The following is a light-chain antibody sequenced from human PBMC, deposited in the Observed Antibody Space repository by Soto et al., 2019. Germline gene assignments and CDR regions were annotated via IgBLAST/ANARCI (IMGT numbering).Light chain of an antibody. Sequence: DIQMPQSPSTLSGSVGARVTITWRASQTISSWLAWYQQKPGKANKLLIYKASTLKSGVPSRFSGSGSGTEFTLTISSLQPDEFATYYCQNYNSYSEAVGNGTKVAIK. J-gene: IGKJ1*01. CDR1: QTISSW. CDR2: KAS. V-gene: IGKV1-5*03. CDR3: QNYNSYSEA.